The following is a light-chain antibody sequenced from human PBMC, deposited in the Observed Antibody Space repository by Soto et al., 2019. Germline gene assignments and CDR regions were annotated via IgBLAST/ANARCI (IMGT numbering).Light chain of an antibody. J-gene: IGLJ2*01. CDR1: SGHSSYI. CDR3: ETWDTSTRV. V-gene: IGLV4-60*03. CDR2: LEGSGNY. Sequence: QPVLTQSSSASASLGSSVKLTCTLSSGHSSYIIAWHQQQPGKAPRYFMKLEGSGNYNKGSGVPDRFSGSTSGTDRYLTISNLQSEDEADYYCETWDTSTRVFGGGTQLTVL.